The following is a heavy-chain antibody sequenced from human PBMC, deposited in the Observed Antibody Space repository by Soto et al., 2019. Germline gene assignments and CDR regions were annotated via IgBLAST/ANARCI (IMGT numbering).Heavy chain of an antibody. CDR3: ARDGTFDWLLSPDYGMDV. CDR2: INPSGGST. D-gene: IGHD3-9*01. J-gene: IGHJ6*02. Sequence: QVQLVQSGAEVKKPGASVKVSCKASGYTFTSYYMHWVRQAPGQGLEWMGIINPSGGSTSYAQKFTGRVTMTRDTSTSTVYMELSSLRSEDTAVYYCARDGTFDWLLSPDYGMDVWGQGTTVTVSS. V-gene: IGHV1-46*01. CDR1: GYTFTSYY.